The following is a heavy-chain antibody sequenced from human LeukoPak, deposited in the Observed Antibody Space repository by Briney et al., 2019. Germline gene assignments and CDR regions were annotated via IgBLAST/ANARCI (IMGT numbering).Heavy chain of an antibody. D-gene: IGHD3-9*01. J-gene: IGHJ4*02. CDR3: ARVEILTGYSPDY. Sequence: GGSLRLSCAASGFTFSSYEMNWVRQAPGKGLEWVSYISSSGSTIYYADSVKGGFTISRDNAKNSLYLQMNSLRAEDTAVYYCARVEILTGYSPDYWGQGTLVTVSS. V-gene: IGHV3-48*03. CDR2: ISSSGSTI. CDR1: GFTFSSYE.